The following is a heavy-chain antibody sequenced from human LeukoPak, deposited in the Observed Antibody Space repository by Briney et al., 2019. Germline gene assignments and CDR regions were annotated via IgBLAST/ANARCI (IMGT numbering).Heavy chain of an antibody. CDR1: GGSISSSSYY. CDR3: ARLINKWLGATQEPDY. V-gene: IGHV4-39*07. Sequence: SETLSLTCTVSGGSISSSSYYWGWIRQPPGKGLEWIGSIYYSGSTYYNPSLKSRVTISVDTSKNQFSLKLSSVTAADTAVYYCARLINKWLGATQEPDYWGQGTLVTVSS. J-gene: IGHJ4*02. CDR2: IYYSGST. D-gene: IGHD1-26*01.